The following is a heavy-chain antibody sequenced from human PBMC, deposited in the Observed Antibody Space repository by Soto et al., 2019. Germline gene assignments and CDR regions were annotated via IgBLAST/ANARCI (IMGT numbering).Heavy chain of an antibody. CDR1: GCSFTSYW. J-gene: IGHJ4*02. V-gene: IGHV5-51*01. Sequence: PGESLKISCKGSGCSFTSYWIGWVRQMPGKGLEWMGIIYPGDSDTRYSPAFQVQVTISAEKSIRTDSLKLSSVTAAEKAVYYCARDVRDYYGSGNYFDYWGQGTLVTVSS. D-gene: IGHD3-10*01. CDR3: ARDVRDYYGSGNYFDY. CDR2: IYPGDSDT.